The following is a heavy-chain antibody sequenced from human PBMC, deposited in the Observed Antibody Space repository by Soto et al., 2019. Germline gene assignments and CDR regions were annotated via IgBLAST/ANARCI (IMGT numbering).Heavy chain of an antibody. CDR1: GFTLSSYA. V-gene: IGHV3-30-3*01. J-gene: IGHJ6*02. Sequence: QVQLVESGGGVVQSGRSLRLSCAASGFTLSSYAMYWVRQAPGKGLEWVAVISYDGNNKHYADSVKGRFTISRNNSNNTLYLQMNSLRPADTAVFYCARDSFPTTTKGHGVYLYYGVDVWGQGTTVTVSS. CDR3: ARDSFPTTTKGHGVYLYYGVDV. CDR2: ISYDGNNK. D-gene: IGHD4-4*01.